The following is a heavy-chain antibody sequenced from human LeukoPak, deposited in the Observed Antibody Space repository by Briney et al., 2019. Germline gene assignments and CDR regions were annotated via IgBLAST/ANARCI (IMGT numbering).Heavy chain of an antibody. J-gene: IGHJ5*02. D-gene: IGHD2-2*01. CDR3: ARRLTQYDCFDP. V-gene: IGHV6-1*01. Sequence: SQTLSLTCAISGDSVSSNSVTWNWIRQSPSRGLEWLGRTYYRSTWYNEYAVSVRGRITVNPDTSKNQFSLHLNSVTPEDTAVYYCARRLTQYDCFDPWGQGILVTVSS. CDR1: GDSVSSNSVT. CDR2: TYYRSTWYN.